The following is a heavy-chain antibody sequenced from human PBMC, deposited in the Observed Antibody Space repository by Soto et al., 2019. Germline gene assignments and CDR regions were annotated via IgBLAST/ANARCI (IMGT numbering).Heavy chain of an antibody. D-gene: IGHD1-26*01. Sequence: EVQLVESGGGLVQPGGSLKLSCAASGFSLSNNWMHWVRQDPEKGLVWVSRINSDGRSTSYADSVKGRFTISRDNAKNTLYLHMDRLRAEDTAVDYCARGGRYRENYYFGMDVWGQGTTVTVSS. CDR2: INSDGRST. J-gene: IGHJ6*02. CDR1: GFSLSNNW. CDR3: ARGGRYRENYYFGMDV. V-gene: IGHV3-74*01.